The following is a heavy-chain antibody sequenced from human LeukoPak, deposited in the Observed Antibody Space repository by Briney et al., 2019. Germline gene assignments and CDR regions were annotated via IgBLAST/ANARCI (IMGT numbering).Heavy chain of an antibody. V-gene: IGHV4-4*07. Sequence: SETLSLTCSVSGGSISTYYWAWIRQPAGKGLEWIGRIYTSGVAYYNPSLKGRVTMSVDPSNNQFSLRVTSVTDADTAVYYCAREDYQLLSGAFYYYMDVWGKGTTVTVSS. CDR2: IYTSGVA. J-gene: IGHJ6*03. D-gene: IGHD2-21*01. CDR1: GGSISTYY. CDR3: AREDYQLLSGAFYYYMDV.